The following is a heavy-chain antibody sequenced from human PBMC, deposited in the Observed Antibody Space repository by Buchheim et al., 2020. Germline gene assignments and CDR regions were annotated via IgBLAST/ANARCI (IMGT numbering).Heavy chain of an antibody. CDR2: IYFSGST. Sequence: QVQLQESGPGLVKPSDTLSLTCAVSGYSISSSNWWGWIRQPPGKGLECIGYIYFSGSTYYNPSLKTRVTMSVATSKNQFSLKLSSVTAVDTAVYYCARKGSEGSSSEYVDYWGQGTL. CDR3: ARKGSEGSSSEYVDY. D-gene: IGHD6-6*01. J-gene: IGHJ4*02. V-gene: IGHV4-28*01. CDR1: GYSISSSNW.